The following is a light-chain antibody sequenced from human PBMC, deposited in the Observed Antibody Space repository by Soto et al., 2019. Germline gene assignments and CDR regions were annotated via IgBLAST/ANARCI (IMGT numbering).Light chain of an antibody. CDR2: AAS. CDR1: RSISDY. J-gene: IGKJ5*01. CDR3: QQSYTTPVT. Sequence: DIQMTQSPSSLSASLGDRVTITCRASRSISDYLNWYQQKPGKAPDLLISAASNLQSGVPSRFSGSGSGTDFSLTISSLQPEDFATYYCQQSYTTPVTFGQGXRLEIK. V-gene: IGKV1-39*01.